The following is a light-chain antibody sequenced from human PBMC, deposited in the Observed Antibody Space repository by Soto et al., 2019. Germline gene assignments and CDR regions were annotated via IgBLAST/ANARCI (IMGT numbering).Light chain of an antibody. V-gene: IGLV2-14*01. CDR3: GSYTSSTTWV. CDR1: NTDVGNYDY. J-gene: IGLJ3*02. CDR2: EVN. Sequence: QSALTQPASVSGSPGQSITISCTGSNTDVGNYDYVSWYQQHPGKAPKLIIYEVNNRPSGFSDRFSGSKSGNTASLTISGLRDEDEADYYCGSYTSSTTWVFGGGTKLTVL.